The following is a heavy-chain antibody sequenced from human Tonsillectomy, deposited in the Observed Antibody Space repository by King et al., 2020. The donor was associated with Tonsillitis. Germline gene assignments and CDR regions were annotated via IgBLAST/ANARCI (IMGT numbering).Heavy chain of an antibody. CDR3: ARAGVVTAGWYFDL. V-gene: IGHV4-59*01. CDR1: GGSISSYY. D-gene: IGHD2-21*02. CDR2: IYYSGST. J-gene: IGHJ2*01. Sequence: QLQESGPGLVKPSETLSLTCTVSGGSISSYYWSWIRQPPGKGLEWIGYIYYSGSTNYNPSLQSRVTISEDTSKNQFSLKLSSVTAADTAVYYCARAGVVTAGWYFDLWGRGTLVTVSS.